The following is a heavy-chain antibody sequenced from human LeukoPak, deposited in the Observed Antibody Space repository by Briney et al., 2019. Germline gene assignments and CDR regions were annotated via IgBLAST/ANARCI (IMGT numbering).Heavy chain of an antibody. J-gene: IGHJ4*02. CDR2: ISGDGGST. Sequence: GGSLRLSCAASGFTFDDYAMHWVRHAPGKGLEWVSLISGDGGSTYYADSVKGRFTISRDNAKNSLYLQMDSLRAEDTAVYYCARDSYYSSDYWGQGALVTVSS. D-gene: IGHD3-22*01. CDR3: ARDSYYSSDY. V-gene: IGHV3-43*02. CDR1: GFTFDDYA.